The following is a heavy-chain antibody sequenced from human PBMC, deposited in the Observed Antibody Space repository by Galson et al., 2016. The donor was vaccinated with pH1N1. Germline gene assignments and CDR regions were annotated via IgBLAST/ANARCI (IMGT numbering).Heavy chain of an antibody. CDR2: INPNSGGT. V-gene: IGHV1-2*02. J-gene: IGHJ5*02. CDR1: GYIFTDHY. CDR3: TTQDENWFDP. Sequence: SVKVSCKASGYIFTDHYIHWVRQAPGQGLEWMGWINPNSGGTKYAQKFQGRVTMTRDTSISTVYMDLKSLKFDDTAVYYCTTQDENWFDPWGQGTLVSVSS.